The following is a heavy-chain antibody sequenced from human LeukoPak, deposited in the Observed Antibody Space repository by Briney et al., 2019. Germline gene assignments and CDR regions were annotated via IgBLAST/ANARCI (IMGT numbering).Heavy chain of an antibody. Sequence: SETLSLTCTVSGGSITSNSYYWGWIRQPPGKGLEWIGSITYSGSTYYNPSLKRRVTISIDTSKNQFSLKLSSVTAADTAVYYCARERREQLLPPYIRSVTYFDYWGQGTLVTVSS. V-gene: IGHV4-39*07. CDR3: ARERREQLLPPYIRSVTYFDY. J-gene: IGHJ4*02. CDR2: ITYSGST. D-gene: IGHD2-2*01. CDR1: GGSITSNSYY.